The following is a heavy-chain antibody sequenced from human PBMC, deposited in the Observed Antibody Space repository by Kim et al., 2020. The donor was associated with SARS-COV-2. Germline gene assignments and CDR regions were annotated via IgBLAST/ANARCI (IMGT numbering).Heavy chain of an antibody. CDR1: GFTFSSYG. J-gene: IGHJ4*02. CDR3: AKAPGIQLWSDY. Sequence: GGSLRLSCAASGFTFSSYGMHWVRQAPGKGLEWVAVISYDGSNKYYADSVKGRFTISRDNSKNTLYLQMNSLRAEDTAVYYCAKAPGIQLWSDYWGQGTLVTVSS. CDR2: ISYDGSNK. V-gene: IGHV3-30*18. D-gene: IGHD5-18*01.